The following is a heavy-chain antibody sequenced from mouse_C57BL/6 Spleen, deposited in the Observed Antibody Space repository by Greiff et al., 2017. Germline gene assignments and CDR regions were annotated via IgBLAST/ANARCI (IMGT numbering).Heavy chain of an antibody. CDR2: ISSGSSTI. Sequence: DVHLVESGGGLVKPGGSLKLSCAASGFTFSDYGMHWVRQAPEKGLEWVAYISSGSSTIYYADTVKGRFTIYRDNAKNTLFMQMTRLRSEDTAMYYCARRGYYGSSSHDYAMDYWGQGTSGTVSS. CDR1: GFTFSDYG. D-gene: IGHD1-1*01. V-gene: IGHV5-17*01. CDR3: ARRGYYGSSSHDYAMDY. J-gene: IGHJ4*01.